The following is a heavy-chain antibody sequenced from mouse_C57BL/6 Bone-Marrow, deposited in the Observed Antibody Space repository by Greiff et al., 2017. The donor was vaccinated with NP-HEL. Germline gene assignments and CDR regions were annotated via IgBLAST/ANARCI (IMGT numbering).Heavy chain of an antibody. D-gene: IGHD1-1*01. Sequence: DVHLVESGGDLVKPGGSLKLSCAASGFTFSSYGMSWVRQTPDKRLEWVATISSGGSYTYYPDSVKGRFTISRDNAKNTLYLQMSSLKSEDTAMYYCARQRGSSPYWGQGTLVTVSA. CDR3: ARQRGSSPY. J-gene: IGHJ3*01. CDR1: GFTFSSYG. CDR2: ISSGGSYT. V-gene: IGHV5-6*01.